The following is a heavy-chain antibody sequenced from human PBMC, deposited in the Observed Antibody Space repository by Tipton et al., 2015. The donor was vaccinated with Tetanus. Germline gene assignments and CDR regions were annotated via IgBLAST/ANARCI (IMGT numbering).Heavy chain of an antibody. D-gene: IGHD3-16*01. Sequence: TLSLTCSVSGASISSGGYFWNWIRHRPGQGLEWIGYIYYSGSTFYNPSLKSRVTISVDTSNNQLSLRLSSVTAADTAVYYCARDQGGGRVARLNWFDPWGQGTLVTVSS. CDR3: ARDQGGGRVARLNWFDP. V-gene: IGHV4-31*03. J-gene: IGHJ5*02. CDR1: GASISSGGYF. CDR2: IYYSGST.